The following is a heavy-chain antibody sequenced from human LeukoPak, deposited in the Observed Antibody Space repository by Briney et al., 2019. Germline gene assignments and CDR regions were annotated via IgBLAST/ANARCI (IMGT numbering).Heavy chain of an antibody. CDR3: AKCVLTSYYYYGMDV. J-gene: IGHJ6*02. V-gene: IGHV3-23*01. D-gene: IGHD3-9*01. CDR1: GFTFRSYA. Sequence: PGGSLRLSCAASGFTFRSYAMSWVRQAPGKGLEWVAVIRGNGGGTYYADSVKGRFTISRDNSKNTLYLQMNSLRAEDTAVYYCAKCVLTSYYYYGMDVWGQGTTVTVSS. CDR2: IRGNGGGT.